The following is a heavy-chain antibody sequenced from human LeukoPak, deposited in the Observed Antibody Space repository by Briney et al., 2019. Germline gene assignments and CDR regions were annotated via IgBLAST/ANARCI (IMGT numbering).Heavy chain of an antibody. J-gene: IGHJ4*02. CDR3: ARDRRGTDY. D-gene: IGHD1-1*01. CDR2: IYYSGGT. CDR1: GGSISSYY. V-gene: IGHV4-59*01. Sequence: SKTLSLTCTVSGGSISSYYWSWIRQPPGKGLEWIGYIYYSGGTNYNPSLKSRVTISVDTSKNQFSLKLSSVTAADTAVYYCARDRRGTDYWGRGTLVTVSS.